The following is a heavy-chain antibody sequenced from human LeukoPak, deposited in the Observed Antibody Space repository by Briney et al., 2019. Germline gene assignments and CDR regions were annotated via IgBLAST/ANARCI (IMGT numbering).Heavy chain of an antibody. CDR2: ISGSGGST. CDR3: AKDSIWFGELELDY. CDR1: GFTFSSYA. D-gene: IGHD3-10*01. V-gene: IGHV3-23*01. J-gene: IGHJ4*02. Sequence: PGGSLRLSCAASGFTFSSYAMSWVRQAPGKGLEWVSAISGSGGSTYYADSVKGRFTISRDNSENTLYLQMNSLRAEDTAVYYCAKDSIWFGELELDYWGQGTLVTVSS.